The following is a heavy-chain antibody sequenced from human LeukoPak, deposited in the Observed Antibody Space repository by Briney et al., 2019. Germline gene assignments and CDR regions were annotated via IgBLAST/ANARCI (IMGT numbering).Heavy chain of an antibody. CDR3: AREEIAAADPGLREKYFDL. J-gene: IGHJ2*01. CDR2: ISAYNGNT. Sequence: GASVKVSCKASGYTFTSYGISWVRQAPGQGLEWMGWISAYNGNTNYAQKFQGRITMTKDTSISTAYMEMSRLRSDDTAVYYCAREEIAAADPGLREKYFDLWGRGTLVTVSS. V-gene: IGHV1-18*01. CDR1: GYTFTSYG. D-gene: IGHD6-13*01.